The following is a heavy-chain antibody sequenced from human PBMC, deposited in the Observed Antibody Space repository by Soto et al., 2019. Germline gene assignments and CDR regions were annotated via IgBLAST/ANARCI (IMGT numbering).Heavy chain of an antibody. CDR3: ARTTGTAPFFDI. CDR1: GISSFSYYY. D-gene: IGHD1-1*01. Sequence: GGTLRLSCEASGISSFSYYYMSWIRQSPGKRREWISIISSGATTYSQYGASLRGRLTMSRDNSGKSVYLQMNRLRADDTAIYYCARTTGTAPFFDIWGPGTKVTVS. J-gene: IGHJ3*02. V-gene: IGHV3-11*06. CDR2: ISSGATTY.